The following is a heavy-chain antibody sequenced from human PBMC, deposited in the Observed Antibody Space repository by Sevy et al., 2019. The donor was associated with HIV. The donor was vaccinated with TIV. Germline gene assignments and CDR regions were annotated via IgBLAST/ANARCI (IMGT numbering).Heavy chain of an antibody. J-gene: IGHJ4*02. CDR1: GFTFRNYA. Sequence: GGSLRLSCAASGFTFRNYAMSWVRQAPGKGLEWVSALSGTGGSTYYVDSVKGRFTISRDNSKNTLYLQMNSLRVEDTAVSYCAKDLDIVAVAAAIRLSYWGQGTLVTVSS. D-gene: IGHD2-2*01. CDR2: LSGTGGST. V-gene: IGHV3-23*01. CDR3: AKDLDIVAVAAAIRLSY.